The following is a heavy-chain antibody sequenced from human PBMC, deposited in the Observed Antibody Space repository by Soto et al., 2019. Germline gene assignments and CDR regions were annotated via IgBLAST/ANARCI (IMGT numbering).Heavy chain of an antibody. CDR1: GFTFSSYA. D-gene: IGHD2-2*02. CDR3: AREVVPAAIYYYYYGMDV. J-gene: IGHJ6*02. CDR2: ISYDGSNK. V-gene: IGHV3-30-3*01. Sequence: VGSLRLSCAASGFTFSSYAMHWVRQAPGKGLEWVAVISYDGSNKYYADSVKGRFTISRDNSKNTLYLQMNSLRAEDTAVYYCAREVVPAAIYYYYYGMDVWGQGTTVTVSS.